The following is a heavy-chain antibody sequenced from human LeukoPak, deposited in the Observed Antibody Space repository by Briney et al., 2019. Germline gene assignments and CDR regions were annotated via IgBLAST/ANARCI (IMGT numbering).Heavy chain of an antibody. CDR2: VYYNGDT. V-gene: IGHV4-39*01. D-gene: IGHD3-10*01. CDR1: GDSISSSSFY. CDR3: AGRSGSWLSAFDI. J-gene: IGHJ3*02. Sequence: PSETLSLTCTVSGDSISSSSFYWGWIRQPPGKGLEWIGSVYYNGDTYYNPSLKRRVTISIDTSKNQFSLKVTSVTAADTAVYYCAGRSGSWLSAFDIWGQGTGVTVSS.